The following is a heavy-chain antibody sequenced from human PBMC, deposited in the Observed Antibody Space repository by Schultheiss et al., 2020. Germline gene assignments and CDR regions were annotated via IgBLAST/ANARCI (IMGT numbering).Heavy chain of an antibody. Sequence: GESLKISCTASGFTFGDYAMSWFRQAPGKGLEWVAVISYDGSNKYYADSVKGRFTISRDNSKNTLYLQMNSLRAEDTALYYCAKAADYGDYFCWFDYWGQGTLVTVSS. CDR3: AKAADYGDYFCWFDY. V-gene: IGHV3-30-3*02. D-gene: IGHD4-17*01. J-gene: IGHJ4*02. CDR2: ISYDGSNK. CDR1: GFTFGDYA.